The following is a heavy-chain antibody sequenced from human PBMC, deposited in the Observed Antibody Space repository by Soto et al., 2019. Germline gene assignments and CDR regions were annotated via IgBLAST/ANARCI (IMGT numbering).Heavy chain of an antibody. CDR2: LYDVFGS. CDR3: ASWSEREHAFDV. Sequence: DVQLVESGGGLIQPGESLRLSCVAFGLTVSGTKYVAWVRQAPGKGLEWVSALYDVFGSFYADSVKGRFTTSSDTSRSTVYLQMNDPRPDDTAVYYCASWSEREHAFDVWGQGTAVIVSP. J-gene: IGHJ3*01. CDR1: GLTVSGTKY. V-gene: IGHV3-53*01. D-gene: IGHD1-1*01.